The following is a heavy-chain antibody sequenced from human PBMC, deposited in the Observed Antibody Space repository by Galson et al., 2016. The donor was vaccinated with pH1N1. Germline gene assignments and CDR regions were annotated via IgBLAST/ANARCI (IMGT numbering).Heavy chain of an antibody. CDR1: GGVFTSYT. J-gene: IGHJ4*02. CDR3: ARARGHAAMDPFDF. V-gene: IGHV1-69*02. Sequence: SVKVSCKASGGVFTSYTITWVRQAPGQGLEWMGRMIPILGLSNYAQKFQGRVTITADKSRSTAYMELSSLKSEDTAVYFCARARGHAAMDPFDFWGQGTLVTVSS. CDR2: MIPILGLS. D-gene: IGHD5-18*01.